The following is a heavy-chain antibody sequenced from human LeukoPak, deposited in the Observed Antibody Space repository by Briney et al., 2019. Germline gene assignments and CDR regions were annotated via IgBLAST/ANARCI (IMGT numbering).Heavy chain of an antibody. Sequence: SETLSLTCAVSGYSISSGYYWGWIRQPPGKGLEWIGSIYHSGSTYYNPSLKSRVTISVVTSKNQFSLKVSSVTAADTAVYYCARDSQSVVAADYWGQGTLVTVSS. CDR2: IYHSGST. CDR3: ARDSQSVVAADY. D-gene: IGHD2-15*01. CDR1: GYSISSGYY. J-gene: IGHJ4*02. V-gene: IGHV4-38-2*02.